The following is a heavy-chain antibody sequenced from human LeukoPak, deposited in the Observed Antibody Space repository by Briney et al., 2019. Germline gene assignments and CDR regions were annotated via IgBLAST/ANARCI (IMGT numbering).Heavy chain of an antibody. D-gene: IGHD2-15*01. CDR2: TKPDGSAE. V-gene: IGHV3-7*01. CDR3: ARDGGLHTSFDY. Sequence: GGSLRLSCAASGFTFRNYWMGWVRQAPGKGLEWVANTKPDGSAEYYADSVRGRFTASRDNANNLLYLQMNRLRAEDTTVYYCARDGGLHTSFDYWGQGTLLTVSS. CDR1: GFTFRNYW. J-gene: IGHJ4*02.